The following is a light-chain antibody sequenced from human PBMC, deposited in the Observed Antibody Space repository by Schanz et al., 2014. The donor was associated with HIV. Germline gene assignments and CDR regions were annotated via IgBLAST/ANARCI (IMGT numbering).Light chain of an antibody. V-gene: IGLV2-8*01. Sequence: QSALTQPPSASGSPGQSVTISCTGTSSDVGAYNYVSWYQQHPGKAPKLMIYEVSKRPSGVPDRFSGSKSGNTASLTVSGLQAEDEAEYFCSSYTSSSTLVFGGGTKLTVL. J-gene: IGLJ3*02. CDR2: EVS. CDR1: SSDVGAYNY. CDR3: SSYTSSSTLV.